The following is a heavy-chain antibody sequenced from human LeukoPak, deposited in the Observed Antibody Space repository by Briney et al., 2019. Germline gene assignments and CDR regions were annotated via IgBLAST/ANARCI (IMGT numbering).Heavy chain of an antibody. CDR1: GYTFTTYG. CDR2: ISVYNGNT. J-gene: IGHJ4*02. D-gene: IGHD2-15*01. CDR3: ARGPYCSGGTCYSQYFDY. Sequence: ASVKVSCKASGYTFTTYGISWVRQAPGQGLEWMGGISVYNGNTNYAQNLQGRVTMTTDTSTNTAYMELRSLRSDDTAVYYCARGPYCSGGTCYSQYFDYWGQGTLVTASS. V-gene: IGHV1-18*01.